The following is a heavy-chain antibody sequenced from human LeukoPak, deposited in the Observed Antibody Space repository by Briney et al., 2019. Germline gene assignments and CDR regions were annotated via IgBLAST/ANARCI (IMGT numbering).Heavy chain of an antibody. J-gene: IGHJ6*01. Sequence: ASVKVSCKASGYTFTDYYLHWVRQGPGQGPEWMGWINPNSGVANYAQKFQGRVSMTRDKSRSTAYMELSSLTSGDPAIYYCARDSTVTTRPFFYDGRGVWGRGTGVTVSS. V-gene: IGHV1-2*02. CDR3: ARDSTVTTRPFFYDGRGV. D-gene: IGHD4-17*01. CDR1: GYTFTDYY. CDR2: INPNSGVA.